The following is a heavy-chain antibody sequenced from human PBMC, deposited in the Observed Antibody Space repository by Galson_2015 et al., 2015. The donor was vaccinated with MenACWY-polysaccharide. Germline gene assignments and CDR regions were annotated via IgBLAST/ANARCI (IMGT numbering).Heavy chain of an antibody. Sequence: SLTLSCAASGFPFSSYAMSWVRQAPGKGLEWVSAISVTGGGTYYADSVKGRFTISRDNSKNTLYLQMNSLRVEDTAVYYCAKRSGVTTGTDFDYWGQGTLVTVSS. CDR1: GFPFSSYA. D-gene: IGHD1-1*01. CDR3: AKRSGVTTGTDFDY. CDR2: ISVTGGGT. J-gene: IGHJ4*02. V-gene: IGHV3-23*01.